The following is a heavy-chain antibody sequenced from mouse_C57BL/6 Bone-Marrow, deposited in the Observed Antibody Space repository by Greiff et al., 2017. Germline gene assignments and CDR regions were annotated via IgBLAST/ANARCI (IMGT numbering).Heavy chain of an antibody. CDR1: GYTFTSYG. V-gene: IGHV1-81*01. CDR3: AHGDCVLSTMVTRWYFDV. D-gene: IGHD2-1*01. CDR2: IYPRSGNT. Sequence: VQLQESGAELARPGASVKLSCKASGYTFTSYGISWVKQRTGQGLEWIGEIYPRSGNTDYNEKFKGKATLTADKSSSTAYMELRSLTSEDSAVYFCAHGDCVLSTMVTRWYFDVWGKGTTVTVSS. J-gene: IGHJ1*03.